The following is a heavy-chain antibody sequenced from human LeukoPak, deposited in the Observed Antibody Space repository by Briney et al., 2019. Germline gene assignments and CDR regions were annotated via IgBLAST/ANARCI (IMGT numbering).Heavy chain of an antibody. CDR3: ARLNNYVFHY. CDR2: IYPGDSDT. V-gene: IGHV5-51*01. CDR1: GYSFTSYW. Sequence: GESPKISCRGSGYSFTSYWIGWVRQLPGKGLQWMGFIYPGDSDTRYSPSFQGQLTISADKSISTAYLQLSSLTAPDTAMPYCARLNNYVFHYWRHVTLVTVSS. J-gene: IGHJ4*01. D-gene: IGHD4-11*01.